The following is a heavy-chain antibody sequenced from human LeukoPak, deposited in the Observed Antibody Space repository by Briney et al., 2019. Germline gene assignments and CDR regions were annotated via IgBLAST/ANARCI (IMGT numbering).Heavy chain of an antibody. J-gene: IGHJ4*02. CDR2: INHSGST. D-gene: IGHD6-13*01. CDR3: ARYLRRGSWPLDY. V-gene: IGHV4-34*01. CDR1: GGSFSAYY. Sequence: PSETLSLTCAVYGGSFSAYYWSWIRQPPGKGLEWIGEINHSGSTNYNPSPKSRVTISVDTSKNQFSLKLSSVTAADTAVYYCARYLRRGSWPLDYWGQGTLVTVSS.